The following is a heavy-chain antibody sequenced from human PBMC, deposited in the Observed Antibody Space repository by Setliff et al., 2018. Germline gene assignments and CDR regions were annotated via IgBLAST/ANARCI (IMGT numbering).Heavy chain of an antibody. D-gene: IGHD3-3*01. J-gene: IGHJ4*02. CDR2: IKSKTDGGTT. CDR3: TTVPPAITIFGVVPYYFDY. CDR1: GFTFSNAW. Sequence: GGSLRLSCAASGFTFSNAWMSWVRQAPGKGLEWVGRIKSKTDGGTTDYAAPVKGRFTIARDDSKDTLYLQRNSLKTEDTAVYYCTTVPPAITIFGVVPYYFDYWGQGTLGTVSS. V-gene: IGHV3-15*01.